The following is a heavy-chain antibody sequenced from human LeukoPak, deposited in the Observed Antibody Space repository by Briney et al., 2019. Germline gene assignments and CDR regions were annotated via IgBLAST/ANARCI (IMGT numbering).Heavy chain of an antibody. Sequence: SETLSLTCTVSGGSISSSSYYWGWIRQPPGKGLEWIGSIYYSGSTYYNPSLKSRVTISVDTSKNQFSLKLSPVTAADTAVYYCTHSSSSGGFDYWGQGTLVTVSS. D-gene: IGHD6-6*01. CDR3: THSSSSGGFDY. J-gene: IGHJ4*02. CDR2: IYYSGST. V-gene: IGHV4-39*01. CDR1: GGSISSSSYY.